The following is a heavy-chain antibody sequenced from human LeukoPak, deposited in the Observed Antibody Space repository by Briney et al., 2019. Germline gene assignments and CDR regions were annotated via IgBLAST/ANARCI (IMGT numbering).Heavy chain of an antibody. CDR1: GGSFSGYY. Sequence: PSETLSLTCAVYGGSFSGYYWSWIRQPPGKGLEWIGEINHSGSTNYNPSLKSRVTISVDTSKNQFSLKLSSVTAADTAVYYCARVRRSYHYGWGSYYTPRGAFDIWGQGTMVTVSS. D-gene: IGHD3-10*01. CDR2: INHSGST. J-gene: IGHJ3*02. V-gene: IGHV4-34*01. CDR3: ARVRRSYHYGWGSYYTPRGAFDI.